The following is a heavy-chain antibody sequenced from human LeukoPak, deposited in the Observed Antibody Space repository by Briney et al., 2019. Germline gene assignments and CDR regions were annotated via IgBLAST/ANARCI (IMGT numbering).Heavy chain of an antibody. D-gene: IGHD3-9*01. CDR3: ASRYTTSRHFDWDVDY. CDR1: GDTFSKYA. CDR2: IVPVFGTP. Sequence: SVKVSCKASGDTFSKYAITWVRQAPGQGLEWMGNIVPVFGTPIYAQKFQGRVTITTDESRTTAYVELSSLRSEDTALYYCASRYTTSRHFDWDVDYWGQGTLLTVSS. V-gene: IGHV1-69*05. J-gene: IGHJ4*02.